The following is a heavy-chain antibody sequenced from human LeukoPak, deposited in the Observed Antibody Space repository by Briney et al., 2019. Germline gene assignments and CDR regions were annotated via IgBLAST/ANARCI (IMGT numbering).Heavy chain of an antibody. CDR1: GFTFSSYA. CDR3: AGGGGFLIEI. D-gene: IGHD2/OR15-2a*01. Sequence: GGSLRLSCAASGFTFSSYAMSWVRQAPGKGLEWVSLISGSGDKTYYADSVKGRFTISRDNSKNTLYLQVNSLRADDTAVYYCAGGGGFLIEIWGQGTMVTVSS. CDR2: ISGSGDKT. J-gene: IGHJ3*02. V-gene: IGHV3-23*01.